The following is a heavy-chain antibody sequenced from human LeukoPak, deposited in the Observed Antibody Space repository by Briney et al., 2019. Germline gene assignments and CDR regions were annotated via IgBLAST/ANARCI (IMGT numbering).Heavy chain of an antibody. V-gene: IGHV1-8*01. CDR2: MNPNSGNT. D-gene: IGHD1-14*01. CDR3: ARGRRPRTNYYYYGVDV. Sequence: GASVKVSCKASGYTFTSYDINWVRQATGQGLEWMGWMNPNSGNTGYAQKFQGRVTMTRNASISTAYMELSSLRSEDTAVYYCARGRRPRTNYYYYGVDVWGQGTTVTVSS. J-gene: IGHJ6*02. CDR1: GYTFTSYD.